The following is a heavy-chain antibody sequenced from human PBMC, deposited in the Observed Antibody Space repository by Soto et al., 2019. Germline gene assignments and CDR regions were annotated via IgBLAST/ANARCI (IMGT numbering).Heavy chain of an antibody. V-gene: IGHV3-30-3*01. Sequence: QVQLVESGGGVVQPGRSLRLSCAASGFTFSSYAMHWVRQAPGKGLEWVAVISYDGSNKYYADSVKGRFTISRDNSKNTLYLQMNSLRAEDTALYYCAKAVGYCSSSSCRDYYYYYGMDVWGQGTTVTVSS. D-gene: IGHD2-2*01. CDR3: AKAVGYCSSSSCRDYYYYYGMDV. CDR1: GFTFSSYA. J-gene: IGHJ6*02. CDR2: ISYDGSNK.